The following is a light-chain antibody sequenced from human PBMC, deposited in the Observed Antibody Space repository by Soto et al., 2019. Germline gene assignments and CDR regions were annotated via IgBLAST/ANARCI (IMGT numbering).Light chain of an antibody. V-gene: IGLV1-51*01. CDR1: SSNIGNDY. Sequence: QSVLTQPPSVSAAPGQKVTISCSGSSSNIGNDYVSWYQQVPGTAPKLLIYDNNKRPSGIPDRFSGSKSGTSATLGITGLQNGDEADYYCGTWDSSLSVGVFGTGTKVTVL. J-gene: IGLJ1*01. CDR3: GTWDSSLSVGV. CDR2: DNN.